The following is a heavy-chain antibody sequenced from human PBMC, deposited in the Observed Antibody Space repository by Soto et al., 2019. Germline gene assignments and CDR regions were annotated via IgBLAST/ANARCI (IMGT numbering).Heavy chain of an antibody. V-gene: IGHV4-30-2*01. Sequence: SETLSLTCGVSGGSINSGGYSWSWIRQPPGRGLEWIGNIYPSGSANYSPSLKTRVTISVDRSMNQFSLNLGSVTAADTAVYYCAREIFPYGMDVWGPGTTVTVSS. D-gene: IGHD3-3*01. CDR2: IYPSGSA. J-gene: IGHJ6*02. CDR1: GGSINSGGYS. CDR3: AREIFPYGMDV.